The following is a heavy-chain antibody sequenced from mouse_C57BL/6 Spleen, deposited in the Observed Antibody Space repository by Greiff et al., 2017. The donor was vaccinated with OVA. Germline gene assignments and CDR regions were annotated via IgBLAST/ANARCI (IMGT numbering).Heavy chain of an antibody. J-gene: IGHJ3*01. CDR1: GYTFTSYW. CDR3: ARLRGLPDHAPWFAY. V-gene: IGHV1-55*01. Sequence: QVQLQQPGAELVKPGASVKMSCKASGYTFTSYWITWVKQRPGQGLEWIGDIYPGSGSTNYNEKFKSKATLTVDTSSSTAYMQLSSLTSEDSAVYYCARLRGLPDHAPWFAYWGQGTLVTVSA. D-gene: IGHD3-3*01. CDR2: IYPGSGST.